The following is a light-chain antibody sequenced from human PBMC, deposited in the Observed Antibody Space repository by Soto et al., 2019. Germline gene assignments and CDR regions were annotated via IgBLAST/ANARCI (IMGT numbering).Light chain of an antibody. Sequence: EIVLTQSPGTLSLSPVERATLSCRDSQSVSSSYLAWYQQKPGQAPRLLIYGASSRATGIPDRFSGSGSGTDFTLTISRLEPEDFAVYYCQQYGSSPRTFGQGTKVDI. J-gene: IGKJ1*01. CDR1: QSVSSSY. V-gene: IGKV3-20*01. CDR3: QQYGSSPRT. CDR2: GAS.